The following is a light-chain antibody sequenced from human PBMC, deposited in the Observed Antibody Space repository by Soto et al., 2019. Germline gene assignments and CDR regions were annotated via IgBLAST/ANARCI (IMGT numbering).Light chain of an antibody. V-gene: IGLV1-44*01. Sequence: QSVLTQPPSASGTPGQRVIISCSGSSSNIGKNTVNWYQQLPGAAPKLLIHTDDQRPSGVPDRFSGSKSGTSASLAISGLQSEDEADYYCAAWDDSLNGRYVFGTGTKLTVL. CDR1: SSNIGKNT. CDR3: AAWDDSLNGRYV. J-gene: IGLJ1*01. CDR2: TDD.